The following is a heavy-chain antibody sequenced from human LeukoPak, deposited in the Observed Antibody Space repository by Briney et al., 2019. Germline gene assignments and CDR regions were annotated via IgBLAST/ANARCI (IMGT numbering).Heavy chain of an antibody. CDR3: ARRSGVAVAGAFDY. V-gene: IGHV3-23*01. Sequence: PGGSLRLSCAASGFTFSSYAMSWVRQAPGKGLEWVSAISGSGGSTYYADSVKGRFTISRDNSKNTLHLQMNSLRAEDTAVYFCARRSGVAVAGAFDYWGQGTLVTVSS. CDR2: ISGSGGST. D-gene: IGHD6-19*01. J-gene: IGHJ4*02. CDR1: GFTFSSYA.